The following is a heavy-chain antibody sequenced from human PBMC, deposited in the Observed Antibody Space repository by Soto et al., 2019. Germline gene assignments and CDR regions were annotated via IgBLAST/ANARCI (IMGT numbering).Heavy chain of an antibody. V-gene: IGHV1-2*02. CDR3: ARRAVTSYDFWSGSKYYFDY. Sequence: ASVKVSCKASGYTFTGYYMHWVRQAPGQGLEWTGWINPNSGGTNYAQKFQGRVTMTRDTSISTAYMELSRLRSDDTAVYYCARRAVTSYDFWSGSKYYFDYWGQGTLVTVSS. CDR2: INPNSGGT. J-gene: IGHJ4*02. D-gene: IGHD3-3*01. CDR1: GYTFTGYY.